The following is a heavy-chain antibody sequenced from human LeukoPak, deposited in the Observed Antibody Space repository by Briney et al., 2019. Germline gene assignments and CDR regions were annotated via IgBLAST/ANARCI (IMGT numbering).Heavy chain of an antibody. V-gene: IGHV4-59*01. CDR3: AGGNYYDSSGYL. J-gene: IGHJ5*02. CDR1: GGSISSYY. D-gene: IGHD3-22*01. CDR2: IYYSGST. Sequence: SETLSLTCTVSGGSISSYYWSWIRQPPGKGLEWIGYIYYSGSTNYNPSLKSRVTISVDTSKNQFSLRLSSVTAADTAVYYCAGGNYYDSSGYLWGQGTLVTVSS.